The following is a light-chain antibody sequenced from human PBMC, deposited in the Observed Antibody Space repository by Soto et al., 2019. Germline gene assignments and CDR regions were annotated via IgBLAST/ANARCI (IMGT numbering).Light chain of an antibody. CDR2: DAS. J-gene: IGKJ1*01. Sequence: DIQMTQSPSTLSASVGDRVAITCRASQSIGTWLAWYQQKPGKAPKLLIFDASSLERGVPSRFSGSGSGTEFTLTISSLQYDDFATYYCQHYDDYPWTFGQGTTVDFK. V-gene: IGKV1-5*01. CDR1: QSIGTW. CDR3: QHYDDYPWT.